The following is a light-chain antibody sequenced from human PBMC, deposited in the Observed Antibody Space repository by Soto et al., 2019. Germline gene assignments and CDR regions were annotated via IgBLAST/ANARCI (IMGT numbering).Light chain of an antibody. CDR1: SSDVGGYNY. CDR2: DVS. Sequence: QSVLTQPASVSGSPGQSITISCTGTSSDVGGYNYVSWYQQHPGKAPKLMIYDVSNRPSGVSNRLSGSKSGNTASLTISGLQAEDEANYYCSSYTSSSTRYAFGTGTKVPVL. J-gene: IGLJ1*01. CDR3: SSYTSSSTRYA. V-gene: IGLV2-14*01.